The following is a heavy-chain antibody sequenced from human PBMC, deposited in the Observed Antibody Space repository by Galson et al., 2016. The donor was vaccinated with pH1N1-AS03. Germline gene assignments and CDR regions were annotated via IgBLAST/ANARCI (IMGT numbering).Heavy chain of an antibody. J-gene: IGHJ4*02. CDR2: LNPDGDYK. CDR1: GFAFSRYW. D-gene: IGHD4-17*01. Sequence: LRLSCAASGFAFSRYWMSWVRQAPGKGLEWVANLNPDGDYKQYVDSVKGRFTISRDNTRNSLYLQMNSLRVEETAIYYCGPNPEYGEGAYWGKGALVTGSS. V-gene: IGHV3-7*01. CDR3: GPNPEYGEGAY.